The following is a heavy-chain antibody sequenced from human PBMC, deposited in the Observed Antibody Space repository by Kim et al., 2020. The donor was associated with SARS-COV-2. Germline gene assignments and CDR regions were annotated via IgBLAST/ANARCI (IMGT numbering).Heavy chain of an antibody. CDR1: GYSFTSYW. Sequence: GESLKISCKGSGYSFTSYWIGWVRQMPGKGLEWMGIIYPGDSDTRYSPSFQGQVTISADKSISTAYLQWSSLKASDTAMYYCARHGLLELGAKRALPLNYYYYYGMDGWGQGTTVTVSS. CDR2: IYPGDSDT. D-gene: IGHD1-7*01. J-gene: IGHJ6*02. CDR3: ARHGLLELGAKRALPLNYYYYYGMDG. V-gene: IGHV5-51*01.